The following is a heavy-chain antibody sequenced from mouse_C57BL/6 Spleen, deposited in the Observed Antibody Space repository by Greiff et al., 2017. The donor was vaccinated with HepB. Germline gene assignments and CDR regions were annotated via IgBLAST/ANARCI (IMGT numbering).Heavy chain of an antibody. CDR2: INYDGSST. CDR1: GFTFSDYY. J-gene: IGHJ3*01. CDR3: AREGTYGEGFAY. D-gene: IGHD1-1*02. V-gene: IGHV5-16*01. Sequence: DVQLVESEGGLVQPGSSMKLSCTASGFTFSDYYMAWVRQVPEKGLEWVANINYDGSSTYYLDSLKSRFTISRDNAKNILYLQMSSLKSEDTATYYCAREGTYGEGFAYWGQGTLVTVSA.